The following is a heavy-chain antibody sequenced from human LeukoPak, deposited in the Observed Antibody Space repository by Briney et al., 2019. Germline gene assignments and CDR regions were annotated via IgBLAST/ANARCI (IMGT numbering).Heavy chain of an antibody. CDR2: IYHSGST. V-gene: IGHV4-59*08. D-gene: IGHD5-18*01. Sequence: SETLSLTCTVSGGSISSYYWSWIRQPPGKGLEWIGSIYHSGSTYYNPSLKSRVTISVDTSKNQFSLKLSSVSAADTAVYYCARGGYSYVPYNWFDPWGQGTLVTVSS. CDR1: GGSISSYY. J-gene: IGHJ5*02. CDR3: ARGGYSYVPYNWFDP.